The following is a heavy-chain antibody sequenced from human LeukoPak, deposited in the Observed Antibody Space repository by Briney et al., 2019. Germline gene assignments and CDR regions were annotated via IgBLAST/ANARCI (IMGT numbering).Heavy chain of an antibody. V-gene: IGHV3-33*08. CDR3: ARSDGITMVEVGAFDI. D-gene: IGHD3-10*01. CDR1: GFTFSSYG. Sequence: PGRSLRLSCAASGFTFSSYGMHWVRQAPGKGLEWVAVIWYDGSNKYYADSVKGRYTISRDNSKSTLYLQMNSLRAEDTAVYYCARSDGITMVEVGAFDIWGQGTMVTVSS. CDR2: IWYDGSNK. J-gene: IGHJ3*02.